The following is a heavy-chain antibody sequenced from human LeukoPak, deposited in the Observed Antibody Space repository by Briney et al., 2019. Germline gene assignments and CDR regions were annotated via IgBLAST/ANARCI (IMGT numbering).Heavy chain of an antibody. V-gene: IGHV1-69*05. D-gene: IGHD4-11*01. J-gene: IGHJ4*02. CDR1: GGTFSSYA. CDR3: ARSRSPRHDYSNYRY. Sequence: SVKVSCKASGGTFSSYAISWMRQAPGQGLEWMGGIIPIFGTANYAQKFQGRVTITTDESTSTAYMELSSLRSEDTAVYYCARSRSPRHDYSNYRYWGQGTLVTVSS. CDR2: IIPIFGTA.